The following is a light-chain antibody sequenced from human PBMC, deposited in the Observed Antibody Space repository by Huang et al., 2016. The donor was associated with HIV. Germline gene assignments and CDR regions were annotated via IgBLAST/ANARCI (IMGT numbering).Light chain of an antibody. CDR1: QSVFKN. Sequence: ENLMTQSPSTLSVSPGESATLSCRASQSVFKNLAWYQQKPGQAPKRLIYGSSTRAAGIPARFRGSGSGTDFTLTISSLQSEDFAVYYCQQYNTSPRTFGQGTKVEV. J-gene: IGKJ1*01. CDR3: QQYNTSPRT. CDR2: GSS. V-gene: IGKV3-15*01.